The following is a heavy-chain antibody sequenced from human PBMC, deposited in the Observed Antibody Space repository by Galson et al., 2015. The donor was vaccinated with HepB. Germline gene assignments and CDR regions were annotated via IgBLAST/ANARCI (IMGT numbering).Heavy chain of an antibody. CDR3: ARDRKVRGVIFSGMDV. J-gene: IGHJ6*02. V-gene: IGHV1-18*04. CDR1: GYTFTSYG. CDR2: ISAYNGNT. D-gene: IGHD3-10*01. Sequence: SVKVSCKASGYTFTSYGISWVRQAPGQGLEWMGWISAYNGNTNYAQKLQGRVTMTTDTSTSTAYMELRSLRSDDTAVYYCARDRKVRGVIFSGMDVWGQGTTVTVSS.